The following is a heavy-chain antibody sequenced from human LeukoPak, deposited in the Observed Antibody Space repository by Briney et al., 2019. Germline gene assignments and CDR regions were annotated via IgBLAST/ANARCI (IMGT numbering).Heavy chain of an antibody. J-gene: IGHJ5*02. D-gene: IGHD2-15*01. CDR3: ARDGCSGGSCYPFDSYNWFGP. CDR1: GGSISSYY. CDR2: IYYSGST. V-gene: IGHV4-59*01. Sequence: PSETLSLTCTVSGGSISSYYWSWIRQPPGKGLEWNGYIYYSGSTNYNPSLKSRVTISVDTSKNQFSLKLSSVTAADTGVYYCARDGCSGGSCYPFDSYNWFGPWGQGTLVTVSS.